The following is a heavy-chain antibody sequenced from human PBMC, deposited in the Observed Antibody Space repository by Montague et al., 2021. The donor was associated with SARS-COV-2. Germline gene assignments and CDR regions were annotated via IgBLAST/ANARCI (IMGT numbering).Heavy chain of an antibody. CDR3: ARDTFYYGSDSYYVDTFDM. CDR2: ALYAGRS. D-gene: IGHD3-10*01. Sequence: SETLSLTCTVSGGSITSNWWSWIRQPPGKGLEWVGYALYAGRSRSNPSRRSSVFISVDTSKNQGSLKLSSVTAADTAVYYCARDTFYYGSDSYYVDTFDMWGQGTMVTVSS. V-gene: IGHV4-59*01. J-gene: IGHJ3*02. CDR1: GGSITSNW.